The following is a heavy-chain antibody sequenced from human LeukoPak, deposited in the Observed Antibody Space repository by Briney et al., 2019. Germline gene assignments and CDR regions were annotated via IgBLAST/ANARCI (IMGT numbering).Heavy chain of an antibody. Sequence: SETLSLTCAVYGGSFSGYYWSWIRQPPGKGLEWIGEINHSGSTNYNPSLKSRVTISVDTSKNQFSLKLSSVTAADTAVYYCASNLWFGEVSWGQGTLVTVSS. CDR3: ASNLWFGEVS. CDR2: INHSGST. CDR1: GGSFSGYY. J-gene: IGHJ4*02. D-gene: IGHD3-10*01. V-gene: IGHV4-34*01.